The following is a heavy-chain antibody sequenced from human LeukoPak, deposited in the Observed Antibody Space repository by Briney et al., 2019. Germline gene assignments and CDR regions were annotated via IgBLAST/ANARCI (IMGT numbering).Heavy chain of an antibody. V-gene: IGHV3-23*01. CDR2: ISGSCGST. Sequence: GGSLRLSCAASGFTFSSYAMSWVRQAPGKGLEWVSAISGSCGSTYYADSVKGRFTISRDNSKNTLYLQMNSLRAEDTAVYYCAKGYCSSTSRLFDYWGQGTLVTVSS. D-gene: IGHD2-2*01. CDR3: AKGYCSSTSRLFDY. CDR1: GFTFSSYA. J-gene: IGHJ4*02.